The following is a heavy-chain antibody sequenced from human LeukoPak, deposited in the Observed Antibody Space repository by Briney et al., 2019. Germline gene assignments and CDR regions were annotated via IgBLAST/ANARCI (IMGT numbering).Heavy chain of an antibody. CDR2: IVGSGGST. CDR1: GFTLSSYS. CDR3: ATQNFDY. V-gene: IGHV3-23*01. Sequence: AGGSLRLSCVASGFTLSSYSMSWVRQAPGEGLDWVSTIVGSGGSTYYADSVKGRFTLSRDNFKNALYLQMDSLRAEDTALYYCATQNFDYWGQATLVTVSS. J-gene: IGHJ4*02.